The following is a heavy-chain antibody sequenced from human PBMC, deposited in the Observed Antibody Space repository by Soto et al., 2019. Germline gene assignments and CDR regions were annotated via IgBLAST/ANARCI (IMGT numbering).Heavy chain of an antibody. Sequence: PGGSLRLSCVGSGFTFSSYTMNWVRQAPGKGLEWVSYISSGSVTIYYADSVKGRFTISRDNARNSLYLQMNSLRAEDTAVYYCARAPRGYGDGMDVWGQGTTVTVSS. CDR2: ISSGSVTI. J-gene: IGHJ6*02. D-gene: IGHD5-18*01. CDR1: GFTFSSYT. CDR3: ARAPRGYGDGMDV. V-gene: IGHV3-48*01.